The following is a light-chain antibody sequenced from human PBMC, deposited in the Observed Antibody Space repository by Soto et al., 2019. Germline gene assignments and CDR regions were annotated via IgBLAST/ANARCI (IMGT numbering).Light chain of an antibody. CDR2: ENN. J-gene: IGLJ1*01. CDR1: SSNIGAGYE. CDR3: QSYDSSLSGYV. V-gene: IGLV1-40*01. Sequence: QSVLTQPPSVSAAPGQRVTISCTGSSSNIGAGYEAHWYQQVPGTAPKLLIYENNNRPSGVPDRFSGSKSGTSASLAITGLQAEDEAEYYCQSYDSSLSGYVFGTGTMVTVL.